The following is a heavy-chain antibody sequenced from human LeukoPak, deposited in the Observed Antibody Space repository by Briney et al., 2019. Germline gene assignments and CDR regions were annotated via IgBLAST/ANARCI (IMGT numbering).Heavy chain of an antibody. CDR2: IYYSGST. CDR1: GGSISSYY. J-gene: IGHJ4*02. D-gene: IGHD3-3*01. V-gene: IGHV4-59*01. CDR3: ASSITIFGVVTYFDN. Sequence: PSETLSLTCTVSGGSISSYYWSWIRQPPGKGLEWIGYIYYSGSTNYNPSLKSRVTISVDTSKNQFSLKLSSVTAADTAVYYCASSITIFGVVTYFDNWGQRPLVTVSS.